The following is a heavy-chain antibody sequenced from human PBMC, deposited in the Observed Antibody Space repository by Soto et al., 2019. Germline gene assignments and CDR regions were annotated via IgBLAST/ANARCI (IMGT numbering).Heavy chain of an antibody. J-gene: IGHJ5*02. CDR1: GYTFTSYA. CDR2: ISAYNGNT. Sequence: ASVKVSCTASGYTFTSYAMHWVRQAPGQGLEWMGWISAYNGNTNYAQKLQGRVTMTTDTSTSTAYMELRSLRSDDTAVYYCARDLDGRWFDPWGQGTLVTVSS. V-gene: IGHV1-18*01. CDR3: ARDLDGRWFDP. D-gene: IGHD1-26*01.